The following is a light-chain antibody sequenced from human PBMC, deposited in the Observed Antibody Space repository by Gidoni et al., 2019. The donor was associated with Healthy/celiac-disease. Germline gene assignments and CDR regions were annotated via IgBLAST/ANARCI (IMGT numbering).Light chain of an antibody. Sequence: DIQMTHSPSSLSASVGDRVTITCRASQSISSYLHWYQQKPGKAPKLLIYAASSLQSGVPSRFSGSGSGTDFTLTISSLQPEDFATYYGQQSYSTPLTFGGGTKVEIK. CDR2: AAS. CDR3: QQSYSTPLT. CDR1: QSISSY. J-gene: IGKJ4*01. V-gene: IGKV1-39*01.